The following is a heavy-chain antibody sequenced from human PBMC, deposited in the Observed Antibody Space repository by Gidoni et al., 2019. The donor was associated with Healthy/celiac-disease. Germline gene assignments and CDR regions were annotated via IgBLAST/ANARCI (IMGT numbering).Heavy chain of an antibody. V-gene: IGHV4-39*07. CDR2: NYYSRST. CDR1: GGSINGSSYY. CDR3: ARVVVLDLSAYYGMDV. D-gene: IGHD2-8*01. J-gene: IGHJ6*02. Sequence: QVQLQECGPGLMKPAATLSLTCTVAGGSINGSSYYWGGIRQPPGKGPEWIATNYYSRSTYYHPSPKNRVTISVDPSKNHLSPKLISVTASATAVYYCARVVVLDLSAYYGMDVWGQGTTVTVSS.